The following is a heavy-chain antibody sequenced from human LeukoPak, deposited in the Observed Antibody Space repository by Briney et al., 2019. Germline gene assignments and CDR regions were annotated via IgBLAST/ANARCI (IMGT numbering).Heavy chain of an antibody. CDR1: GFTFSSYS. V-gene: IGHV3-21*01. CDR3: ARASGSYPKFDY. Sequence: KTGGSLRLSCAASGFTFSSYSMNWVRQAPGKGLEWVSSISSSSSYIYYADSVKGRFTISRDNAKNSLYLQMNSLRAEDTAVYYCARASGSYPKFDYWGQGTLVTVSS. CDR2: ISSSSSYI. J-gene: IGHJ4*02. D-gene: IGHD1-26*01.